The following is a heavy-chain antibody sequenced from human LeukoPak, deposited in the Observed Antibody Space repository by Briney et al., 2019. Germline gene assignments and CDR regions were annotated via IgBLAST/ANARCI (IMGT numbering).Heavy chain of an antibody. CDR2: IYYSGST. V-gene: IGHV4-61*05. D-gene: IGHD4-17*01. CDR3: ARGLPKNDYGDYGGTWFDP. CDR1: GGSISSSSYY. Sequence: SETLSLTCTVSGGSISSSSYYWGWIRQPPGKGLEWIGYIYYSGSTNYNPSLKSRVTISVDTSKNQFSLKLSSVTAADTAVYYCARGLPKNDYGDYGGTWFDPWGQGTLVTVSS. J-gene: IGHJ5*02.